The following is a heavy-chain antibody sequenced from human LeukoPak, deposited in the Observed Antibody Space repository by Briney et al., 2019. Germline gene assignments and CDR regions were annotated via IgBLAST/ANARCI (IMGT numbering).Heavy chain of an antibody. V-gene: IGHV3-15*01. CDR2: IKSNPDGGTA. J-gene: IGHJ1*01. CDR1: GFTFTYAW. D-gene: IGHD1-26*01. Sequence: GGSLRLSCAASGFTFTYAWMTWVRQAPGKGLEGVGRIKSNPDGGTADYAAPVKGRFTISRDDSRNTLYLQMNNLEIDDAAVYFCSTAVNGSYFDWGQGTLVIVSS. CDR3: STAVNGSYFD.